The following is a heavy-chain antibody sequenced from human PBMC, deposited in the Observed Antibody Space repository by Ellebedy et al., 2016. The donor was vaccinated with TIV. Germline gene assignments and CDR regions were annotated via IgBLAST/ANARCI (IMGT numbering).Heavy chain of an antibody. V-gene: IGHV3-64*01. Sequence: PGGSLRLSCAASGFTFSSYAMHWVRKSQGKGLGYVSAFSSNGGSTYYAKSVKGRFTISRDKSKNTLFLHMGSLRGADMAVYYCARGLDTYGSDYWGQGTLVTVSS. D-gene: IGHD3-10*01. CDR3: ARGLDTYGSDY. CDR2: FSSNGGST. CDR1: GFTFSSYA. J-gene: IGHJ4*02.